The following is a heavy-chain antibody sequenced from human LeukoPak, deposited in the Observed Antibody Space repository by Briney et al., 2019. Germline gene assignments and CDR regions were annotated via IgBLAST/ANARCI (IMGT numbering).Heavy chain of an antibody. CDR2: INWDGGST. J-gene: IGHJ3*02. D-gene: IGHD6-19*01. Sequence: GGSLRLSCAASGFTFDDYGMSWARQAPGKGLEWVSGINWDGGSTGYADSVKGRFTVSRDNAKNFLYLQMNSLRAEDTALYYCARTVSSAGWSDDAFDIWGQGTMVTVSS. CDR1: GFTFDDYG. CDR3: ARTVSSAGWSDDAFDI. V-gene: IGHV3-20*04.